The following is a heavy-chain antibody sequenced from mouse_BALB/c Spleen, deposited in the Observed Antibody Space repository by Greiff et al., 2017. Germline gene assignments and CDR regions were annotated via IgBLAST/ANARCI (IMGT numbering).Heavy chain of an antibody. J-gene: IGHJ4*01. CDR1: GFTFSSYA. CDR2: ISSGGSYT. Sequence: EVKLVESGGGLVKPGGSLKLSCAASGFTFSSYAMSWVRQTPEKRLEWVATISSGGSYTYYPDSVTGRFTISRDNAKNTLYLQMSSLRSEDTAMYYCARHGGITTVVNYAMDYWGQGTSVTVSS. D-gene: IGHD1-1*01. CDR3: ARHGGITTVVNYAMDY. V-gene: IGHV5-9-3*01.